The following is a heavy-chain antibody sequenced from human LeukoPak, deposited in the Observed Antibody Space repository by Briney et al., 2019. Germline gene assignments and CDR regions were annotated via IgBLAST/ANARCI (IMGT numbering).Heavy chain of an antibody. J-gene: IGHJ4*02. Sequence: PGASLRLSCAASGFTFNDYYMRWIRQAPGEGLEGVSYISSSGSTIYYADSVKGRFTISRDNAKNSLYLQMNSLRAEDTPVYYCARDSSSLISDYWGQGTLVTVPS. CDR3: ARDSSSLISDY. D-gene: IGHD6-6*01. CDR2: ISSSGSTI. CDR1: GFTFNDYY. V-gene: IGHV3-11*01.